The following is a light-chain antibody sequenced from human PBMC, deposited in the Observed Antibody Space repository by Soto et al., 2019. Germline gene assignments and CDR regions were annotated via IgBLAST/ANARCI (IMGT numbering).Light chain of an antibody. V-gene: IGKV3-20*01. CDR2: GAS. CDR1: QSVRSSY. J-gene: IGKJ2*01. CDR3: QQYGSSPGT. Sequence: DSVLTQSPGTLSLSPGETATLSSRASQSVRSSYLAWYQQKPGQAPRILIYGASSRATGIPDRFSGSGSGTDFTLTISRLEPEDYAVYSCQQYGSSPGTFGQGTKLEI.